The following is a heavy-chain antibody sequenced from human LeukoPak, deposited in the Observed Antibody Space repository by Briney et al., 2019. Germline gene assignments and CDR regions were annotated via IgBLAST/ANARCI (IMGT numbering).Heavy chain of an antibody. J-gene: IGHJ6*04. CDR2: ISSSGSTI. D-gene: IGHD5-12*01. CDR3: ARVDATLGDGMDV. V-gene: IGHV3-48*03. Sequence: GGSLRLSCAASGFTFSSYEMNWVRQAPGKGLEWVSYISSSGSTIYYADSVKGRFTISRDNAKNSLYLQMNSLRAEDSAVYYRARVDATLGDGMDVWGKGTTVTVSP. CDR1: GFTFSSYE.